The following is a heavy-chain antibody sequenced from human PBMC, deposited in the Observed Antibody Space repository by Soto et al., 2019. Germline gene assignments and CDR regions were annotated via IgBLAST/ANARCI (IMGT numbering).Heavy chain of an antibody. CDR1: GYTFTSYG. Sequence: QVQLVQSGAEVKKPGASVKVSCKASGYTFTSYGISWVRQAPGQGLGWLGWIGTYNGDTNYAQNFQGRVTMTTDTATRTVYMELRSLRSDDSAVYYCARVRADLGHCSGRSCLPYYNGMDVWGQGTTGTVSS. D-gene: IGHD2-15*01. V-gene: IGHV1-18*01. CDR2: IGTYNGDT. J-gene: IGHJ6*02. CDR3: ARVRADLGHCSGRSCLPYYNGMDV.